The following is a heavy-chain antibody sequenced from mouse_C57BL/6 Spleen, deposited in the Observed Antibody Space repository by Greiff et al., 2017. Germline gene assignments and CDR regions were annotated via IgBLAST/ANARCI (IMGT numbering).Heavy chain of an antibody. CDR2: INPNNGGT. V-gene: IGHV1-18*01. D-gene: IGHD2-4*01. CDR1: GYTFTDYN. J-gene: IGHJ3*01. CDR3: ARRMAYYDYSFAY. Sequence: EVQLQQSGPELVKPGASVTIPCKASGYTFTDYNMDWVKQSHGKSLEWIGDINPNNGGTIYNQKFKGKATLTVDKSSSTAYMELRSLTSEDTAVYYCARRMAYYDYSFAYWGQGTLVTVSA.